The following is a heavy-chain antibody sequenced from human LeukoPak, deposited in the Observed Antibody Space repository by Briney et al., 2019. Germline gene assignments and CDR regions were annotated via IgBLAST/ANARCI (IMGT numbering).Heavy chain of an antibody. J-gene: IGHJ6*03. CDR1: GFTFSSYW. Sequence: GGSLRLSCAASGFTFSSYWMSWVRQAPGKGLEWVANIKQDESEKYYVDSVKGRFTISRDNAKNSLYLQMNSLRAEDTALYYCAKEWEPSGYYYYYMDVWGKGATVTVSS. CDR3: AKEWEPSGYYYYYMDV. D-gene: IGHD1-26*01. CDR2: IKQDESEK. V-gene: IGHV3-7*03.